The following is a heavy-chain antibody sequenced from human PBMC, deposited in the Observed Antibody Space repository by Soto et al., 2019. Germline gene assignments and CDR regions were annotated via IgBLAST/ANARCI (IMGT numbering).Heavy chain of an antibody. Sequence: VGSLRLSCAASGFTFSSYWMHWVRQAPGKGLVWVSRINSDGSSTSYADSVKGRFTISRDNAKNTLYLQMNSLRAEDTAVYYCARVPLRFLEWFNDYYGMDVWGQGTTVTVSS. CDR1: GFTFSSYW. D-gene: IGHD3-3*01. CDR3: ARVPLRFLEWFNDYYGMDV. V-gene: IGHV3-74*01. CDR2: INSDGSST. J-gene: IGHJ6*02.